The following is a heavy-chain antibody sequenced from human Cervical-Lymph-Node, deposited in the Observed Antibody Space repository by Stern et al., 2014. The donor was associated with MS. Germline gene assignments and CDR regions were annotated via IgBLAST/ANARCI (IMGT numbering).Heavy chain of an antibody. Sequence: QMQLVQSGAEVTKPGSSVKVSCKASGGTFSDYAISWVRQAPGQGLEWMGGIIPIFGSTDYAQNFQGRVTITADESTTTAYMDLSSRRSEDTAVYYCARGAYCGGDCYWGWFDSWGQGTLVTVSS. J-gene: IGHJ5*01. CDR2: IIPIFGST. CDR3: ARGAYCGGDCYWGWFDS. D-gene: IGHD2-21*02. V-gene: IGHV1-69*01. CDR1: GGTFSDYA.